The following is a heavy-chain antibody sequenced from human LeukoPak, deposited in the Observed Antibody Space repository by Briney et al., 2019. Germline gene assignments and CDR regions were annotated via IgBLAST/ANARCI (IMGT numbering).Heavy chain of an antibody. J-gene: IGHJ5*02. D-gene: IGHD3-3*01. V-gene: IGHV4-59*01. CDR2: IYYSGST. CDR1: GGSISSYY. CDR3: ARAPLKWLPANWFDP. Sequence: SETLSLTCTVSGGSISSYYWSWIRQHPGKGLEWIGYIYYSGSTNYNPSLKSRVTISVDTSKNQFSLKLSSVTAADTAVYYCARAPLKWLPANWFDPWGQGTLVTVSS.